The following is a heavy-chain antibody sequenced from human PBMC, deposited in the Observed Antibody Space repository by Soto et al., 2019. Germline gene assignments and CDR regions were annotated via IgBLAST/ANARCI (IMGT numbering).Heavy chain of an antibody. CDR3: ARDGGSGWYEYYFDY. V-gene: IGHV1-46*01. CDR2: INPSGGST. D-gene: IGHD6-19*01. CDR1: GYTFTSYY. J-gene: IGHJ4*02. Sequence: ASVKVSCKASGYTFTSYYIHWARQAPGQGLEWMGIINPSGGSTSYAQKFQGRVTMTRDTSTSTVYMELSSLRSEDTAVYYCARDGGSGWYEYYFDYWGQGTLVTVSS.